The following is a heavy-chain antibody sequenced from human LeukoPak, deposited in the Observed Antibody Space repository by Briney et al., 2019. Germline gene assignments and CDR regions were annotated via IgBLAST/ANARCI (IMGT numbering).Heavy chain of an antibody. V-gene: IGHV3-30*03. CDR1: GFTFSSYW. Sequence: GGSLRLSCAASGFTFSSYWMHWVRLAQGKGLEWVAVISYDGSNKYYADSVKGRFTISRDNSKNTLYLQMNSLRAEDTAVYYCARGATVTTEFDYWGQGTLVTVSS. CDR3: ARGATVTTEFDY. J-gene: IGHJ4*02. CDR2: ISYDGSNK. D-gene: IGHD4-17*01.